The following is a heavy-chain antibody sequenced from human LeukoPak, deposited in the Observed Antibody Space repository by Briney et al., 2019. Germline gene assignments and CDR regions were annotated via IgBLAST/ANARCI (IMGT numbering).Heavy chain of an antibody. Sequence: PGGSLRLSCAASGFTFSSYAMSWVRQAPGKGLEWVSAISGSGGSTYYADSVKGRFTISRDNSKNTLYLQMNSLRAEDTAVYYCAKDPLWIVGAIGAFDIWGQGTMVTVSS. D-gene: IGHD1-26*01. CDR3: AKDPLWIVGAIGAFDI. V-gene: IGHV3-23*01. CDR2: ISGSGGST. J-gene: IGHJ3*02. CDR1: GFTFSSYA.